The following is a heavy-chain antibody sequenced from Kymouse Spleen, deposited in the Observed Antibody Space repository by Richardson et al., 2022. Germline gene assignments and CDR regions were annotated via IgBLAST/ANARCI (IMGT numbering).Heavy chain of an antibody. CDR2: IWYDGSNK. V-gene: IGHV3-33*01. CDR1: GFTFSSYG. D-gene: IGHD6-6*01. J-gene: IGHJ4*02. Sequence: QVQLVESGGGVVQPGRSLRLSCAASGFTFSSYGMHWVRQAPGKGLEWVAVIWYDGSNKYYADSVKGRFTISRDNSKNTLYLQMNSLRAEDTAVYYCARREIGDSSSHFDYWGQGTLVTVSS. CDR3: ARREIGDSSSHFDY.